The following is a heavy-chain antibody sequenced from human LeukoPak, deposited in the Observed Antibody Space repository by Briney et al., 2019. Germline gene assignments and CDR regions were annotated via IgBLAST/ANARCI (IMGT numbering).Heavy chain of an antibody. J-gene: IGHJ6*03. D-gene: IGHD2-2*01. CDR1: GFTFSSYS. V-gene: IGHV3-21*01. Sequence: GGSLRLSCAASGFTFSSYSMNWVRQAPGKGLEWVSSISSSSSYIYYADSVKGRFTISRDNSKNTLYLQMNSLRAEDTAVYYCARDSIRAAMQVGRNYYYYMDVWGKGTTVTVSS. CDR3: ARDSIRAAMQVGRNYYYYMDV. CDR2: ISSSSSYI.